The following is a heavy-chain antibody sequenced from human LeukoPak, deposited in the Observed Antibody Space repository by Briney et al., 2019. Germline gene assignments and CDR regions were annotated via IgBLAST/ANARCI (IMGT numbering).Heavy chain of an antibody. CDR3: AKDTRIDFWSGYYNY. J-gene: IGHJ4*02. CDR2: ISGSGGST. Sequence: GGSLRLSCAASGFTFSSYAMSWVRQAPGKGLEWVSAISGSGGSTYYADSAKGRFTISRDNSKNTLYLQMNSLRAEDTAVYYCAKDTRIDFWSGYYNYWSQGTLVTVSS. V-gene: IGHV3-23*01. D-gene: IGHD3-3*01. CDR1: GFTFSSYA.